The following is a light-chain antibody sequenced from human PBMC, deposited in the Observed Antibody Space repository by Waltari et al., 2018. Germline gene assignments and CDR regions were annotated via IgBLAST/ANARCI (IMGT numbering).Light chain of an antibody. J-gene: IGKJ4*01. CDR2: AAS. CDR3: QQSHSSTLT. Sequence: DIQMTQSPSSLSASVGDRVTITCRASQSITDYLNWYQQKPGKAPKLLIYAASNLQSGVPSGFSGSGSGTDFTLTISNLRPEDSATYYCQQSHSSTLTFGGGTKVEIK. V-gene: IGKV1-39*01. CDR1: QSITDY.